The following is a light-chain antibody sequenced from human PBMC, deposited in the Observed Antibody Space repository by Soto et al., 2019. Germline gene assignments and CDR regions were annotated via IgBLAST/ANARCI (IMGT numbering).Light chain of an antibody. J-gene: IGKJ1*01. Sequence: EIVLTQSPATLSLSPGERATLSCRASQSVSSYLAWYQQNPGQAPRLLIYDASNRATGIPARFSGSGSGTDFTRTISSREPEDFAVYYWQQRSNWPPWTFGQGTKVEIK. V-gene: IGKV3-11*01. CDR2: DAS. CDR1: QSVSSY. CDR3: QQRSNWPPWT.